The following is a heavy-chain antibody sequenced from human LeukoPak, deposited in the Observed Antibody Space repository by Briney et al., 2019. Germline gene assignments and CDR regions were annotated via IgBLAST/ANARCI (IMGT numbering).Heavy chain of an antibody. CDR2: ISAYNGNT. CDR1: GYTFTSYG. J-gene: IGHJ4*02. Sequence: ASVKVSCKASGYTFTSYGISWVRQAPGQGLEWMGWISAYNGNTNYAQKLQGRVTMTTDTSTSTAYIELRSLRSDDTAVYYCARESMATITFDYWGQGTLVTVSS. V-gene: IGHV1-18*01. CDR3: ARESMATITFDY. D-gene: IGHD5-24*01.